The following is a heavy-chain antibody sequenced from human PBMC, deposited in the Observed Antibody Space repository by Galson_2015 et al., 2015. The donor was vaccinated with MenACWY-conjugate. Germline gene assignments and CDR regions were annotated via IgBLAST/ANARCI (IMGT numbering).Heavy chain of an antibody. J-gene: IGHJ4*02. CDR2: VSTYNGVT. CDR1: GYTFTHCA. D-gene: IGHD3-10*01. V-gene: IGHV1-18*04. Sequence: SVKVSCKASGYTFTHCAITWVRQAPGQGLEWMGWVSTYNGVTKYAQKFQGRVAMTTDTSTSTGCMELRSLRPDDTAVYYCTRVSFYYGLYFDFWGQGTLVTVSS. CDR3: TRVSFYYGLYFDF.